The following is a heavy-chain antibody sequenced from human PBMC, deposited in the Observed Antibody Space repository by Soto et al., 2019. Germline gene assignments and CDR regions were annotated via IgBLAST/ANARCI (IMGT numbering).Heavy chain of an antibody. CDR3: AKYGCSSTSCQCDY. D-gene: IGHD2-2*01. Sequence: GGSLRLSCAASGFTFSDYDMSWLRQAPGKGLEWVSAISGSGAYTYYANSVKGRFTISRDNSKNTLYLQLNSLRAEDTAVYYCAKYGCSSTSCQCDYWGQGTRVTVSS. CDR1: GFTFSDYD. J-gene: IGHJ4*02. CDR2: ISGSGAYT. V-gene: IGHV3-23*01.